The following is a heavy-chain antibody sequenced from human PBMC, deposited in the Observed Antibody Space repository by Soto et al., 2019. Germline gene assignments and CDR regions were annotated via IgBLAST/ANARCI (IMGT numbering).Heavy chain of an antibody. V-gene: IGHV3-7*01. D-gene: IGHD2-15*01. CDR3: SRKADPDAFDV. CDR1: GFIFSDYW. Sequence: PGGSLRLSCVPSGFIFSDYWMSWVRQAPGKGLEWVATIKQDGSEKYYVDSVKDRFTISRDNAKNSLYLQMNSLRVEDTAVYYCSRKADPDAFDVWGQGTMVPVSS. CDR2: IKQDGSEK. J-gene: IGHJ3*01.